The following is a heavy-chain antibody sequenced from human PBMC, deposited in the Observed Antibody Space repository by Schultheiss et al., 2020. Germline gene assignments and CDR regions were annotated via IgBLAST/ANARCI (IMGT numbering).Heavy chain of an antibody. J-gene: IGHJ2*01. D-gene: IGHD6-6*01. CDR2: ISYDGSNK. CDR3: ARDLNFKQLRIYWYFDL. V-gene: IGHV3-30-3*01. CDR1: GFTFSSYA. Sequence: GGSLRLSCAASGFTFSSYAMHWVRQAPGKGLEWVAVISYDGSNKYYADSVKGRFTISRDNSKNTLYLQMNSLRAEDTAVYYCARDLNFKQLRIYWYFDLWGRGTLVTVSS.